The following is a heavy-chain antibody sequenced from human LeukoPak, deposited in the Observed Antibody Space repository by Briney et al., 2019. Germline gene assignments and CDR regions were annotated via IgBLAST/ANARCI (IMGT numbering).Heavy chain of an antibody. D-gene: IGHD6-13*01. CDR2: IYYSGST. CDR1: GGPISSYY. CDR3: AGGSWSPWGGFDY. V-gene: IGHV4-59*01. Sequence: ASETLSLTCTVSGGPISSYYWSWIRQPPGKGLEWIGYIYYSGSTNYNPSLKSRVTISVDTSKNQFSLKLSSVTAADTAVYYCAGGSWSPWGGFDYWGQGTLVTVSS. J-gene: IGHJ4*02.